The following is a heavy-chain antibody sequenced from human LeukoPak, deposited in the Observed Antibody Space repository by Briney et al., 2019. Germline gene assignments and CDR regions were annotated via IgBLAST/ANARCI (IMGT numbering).Heavy chain of an antibody. CDR3: ARDRSGWLYSSVDY. Sequence: ASVKVSCKASGYTLTSYGISWVRQAPGQGLEWMGWISAYNGNTNYAQKLQGRVTMTTDTSTSTAYMELRSLRSDDTAVYYCARDRSGWLYSSVDYWGQGTLVTVSS. V-gene: IGHV1-18*01. CDR2: ISAYNGNT. CDR1: GYTLTSYG. D-gene: IGHD5-24*01. J-gene: IGHJ4*02.